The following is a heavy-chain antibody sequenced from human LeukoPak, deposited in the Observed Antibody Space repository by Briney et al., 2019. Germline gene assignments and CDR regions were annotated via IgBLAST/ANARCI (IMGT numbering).Heavy chain of an antibody. CDR2: INPNSGGT. J-gene: IGHJ6*02. Sequence: ASVKVSCKASGYTFTGCYMHWVRQAPGQGLEWMGWINPNSGGTNYAQKFQGRVTMTRDTSISTAYIELSRLRPDDTAVYYCARGGIAVELRSYYYGMDVWGQGTTVTVSS. CDR3: ARGGIAVELRSYYYGMDV. CDR1: GYTFTGCY. V-gene: IGHV1-2*02. D-gene: IGHD6-19*01.